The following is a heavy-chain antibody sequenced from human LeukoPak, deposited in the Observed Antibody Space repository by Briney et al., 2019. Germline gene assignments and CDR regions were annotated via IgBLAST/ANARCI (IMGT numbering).Heavy chain of an antibody. J-gene: IGHJ5*02. Sequence: SVKVSCKASGGTFSSYAISWVRQAPGQGLEWRGGIIPIFGTANYAQKFQGRVTITTDESTSTAYMELSSLRSEDTAVYYCARVPMVRGVIRPNWFDPWGQGTLVTVSS. D-gene: IGHD3-10*01. CDR1: GGTFSSYA. CDR3: ARVPMVRGVIRPNWFDP. CDR2: IIPIFGTA. V-gene: IGHV1-69*05.